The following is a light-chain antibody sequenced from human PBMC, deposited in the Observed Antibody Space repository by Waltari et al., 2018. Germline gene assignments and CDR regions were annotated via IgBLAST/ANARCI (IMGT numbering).Light chain of an antibody. Sequence: DIVMTQSPDSLAVSLGERATINCKSSQSVLYSSNNKNYLAWYQQKPGQPPKLLIYWASTQESGVPDRFSGSGSGTDFTLTISSLQAEDVAVYYCQQYYSTPPAFGGGTKVGIK. CDR3: QQYYSTPPA. CDR1: QSVLYSSNNKNY. CDR2: WAS. J-gene: IGKJ4*01. V-gene: IGKV4-1*01.